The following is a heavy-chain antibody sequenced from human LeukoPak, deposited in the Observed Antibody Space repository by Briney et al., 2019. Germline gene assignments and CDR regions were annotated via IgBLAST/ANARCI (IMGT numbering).Heavy chain of an antibody. J-gene: IGHJ5*01. CDR2: ISWSSGSI. D-gene: IGHD1-26*01. V-gene: IGHV3-9*01. CDR1: GFTFSDYA. Sequence: GGSLRLSCAASGFTFSDYAMNWVRQAPGKGLEWVSGISWSSGSIGYADSVKGRFTISRDNAKNSLYLQMNSLRAEDTALYYWASGGIYCGAAFDFWGKGTLVTVSS. CDR3: ASGGIYCGAAFDF.